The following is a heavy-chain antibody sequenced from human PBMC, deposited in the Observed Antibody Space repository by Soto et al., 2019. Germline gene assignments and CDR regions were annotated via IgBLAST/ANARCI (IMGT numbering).Heavy chain of an antibody. Sequence: EVQLVESGGGLVQPGGSLRLSCAVSGFTFSDHYMDWVRQAPGKGLEWVGRSRNKANSYTTEYAASVKGRFTISRDDSKNSLYLQMNSLKTEDTALYYCSRFSDSWGQGTLVTVSS. D-gene: IGHD2-21*01. CDR3: SRFSDS. CDR2: SRNKANSYTT. J-gene: IGHJ5*02. V-gene: IGHV3-72*01. CDR1: GFTFSDHY.